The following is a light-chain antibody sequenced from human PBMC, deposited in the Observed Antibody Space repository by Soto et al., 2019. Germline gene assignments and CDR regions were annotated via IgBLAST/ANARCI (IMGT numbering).Light chain of an antibody. V-gene: IGLV1-40*01. CDR2: GNS. CDR1: SSNIGAGYD. CDR3: QSYDNSLSGFWV. Sequence: QSVLTQPPSVSGAPGQRVTISCTGSSSNIGAGYDVHWYQQLPGTAPKPLIYGNSNRPSGVPDRFSGSKSGTSASLAITGLQAEDEADYYCQSYDNSLSGFWVFGGGTQLTVL. J-gene: IGLJ3*02.